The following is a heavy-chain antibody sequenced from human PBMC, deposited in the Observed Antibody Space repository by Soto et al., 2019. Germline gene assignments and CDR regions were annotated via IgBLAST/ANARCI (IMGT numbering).Heavy chain of an antibody. J-gene: IGHJ3*02. Sequence: ASVKVSCKASGGTFSSYTISWVRQAPGQGLEWMGRIIPILGIANYAQKFQGRVTITADKSTSTAYMELSSLRSEDTAVYYCARGVSSGAFDIWGQGTMVTVSS. D-gene: IGHD6-6*01. CDR1: GGTFSSYT. V-gene: IGHV1-69*02. CDR2: IIPILGIA. CDR3: ARGVSSGAFDI.